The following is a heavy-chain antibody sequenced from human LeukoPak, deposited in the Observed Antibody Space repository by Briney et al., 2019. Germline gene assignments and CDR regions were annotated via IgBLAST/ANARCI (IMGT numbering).Heavy chain of an antibody. V-gene: IGHV4-30-4*01. CDR2: IYYSGST. Sequence: SQTLSLTCTVSGGSISSGGYYWSWIRQPPGKGLEWIGFIYYSGSTYYNPSLKSRVTISVDTSKDQFSLKLSSVTAADTAVYYCARDHAYGDERFDYWGQGTLVTVSS. CDR3: ARDHAYGDERFDY. D-gene: IGHD4-17*01. CDR1: GGSISSGGYY. J-gene: IGHJ4*02.